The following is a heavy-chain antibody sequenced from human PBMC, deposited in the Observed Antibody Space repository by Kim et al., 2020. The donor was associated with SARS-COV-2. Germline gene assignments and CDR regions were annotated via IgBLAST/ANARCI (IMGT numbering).Heavy chain of an antibody. CDR1: GFSLSTSGVG. CDR3: AHSNGYYDSSGSGGAFDI. CDR2: IYWDDDK. D-gene: IGHD3-22*01. V-gene: IGHV2-5*02. J-gene: IGHJ3*02. Sequence: SGPTLVKPTQTLTLTCTFSGFSLSTSGVGVGWIRQPPGKALEWLALIYWDDDKRYSPSLKSRLTITKDTSKNQVVLTMTNMDPVDTATYYCAHSNGYYDSSGSGGAFDIWGQGTMVTVSS.